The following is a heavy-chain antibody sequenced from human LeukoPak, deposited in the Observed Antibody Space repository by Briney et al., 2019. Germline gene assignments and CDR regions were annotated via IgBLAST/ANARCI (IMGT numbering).Heavy chain of an antibody. CDR3: TQVVSGGGNFVMDV. D-gene: IGHD2-15*01. Sequence: PAGSLRLSCAASGFTVNNNYMSWVRQPPGKGLECVSVIYSGGSTKYADSVKGRFIVSRHNSENTLYLQLSSLRPEDTAVYYVTQVVSGGGNFVMDVWGQGTTVTVSS. J-gene: IGHJ6*02. V-gene: IGHV3-53*04. CDR1: GFTVNNNY. CDR2: IYSGGST.